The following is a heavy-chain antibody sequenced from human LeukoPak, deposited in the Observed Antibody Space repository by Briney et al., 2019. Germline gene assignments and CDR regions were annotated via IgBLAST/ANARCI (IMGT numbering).Heavy chain of an antibody. Sequence: PGGSLRLSCAASGFIVSSNYMSWVRQAPGKGLEWVSAISGSGGSTYYADSVKGRFTISRDNSKNTLYLQMNSLRAEDTAVYYCAKDRMATIPQTLDSWGQGTLVTVSS. CDR1: GFIVSSNY. J-gene: IGHJ4*02. CDR2: ISGSGGST. D-gene: IGHD5-24*01. CDR3: AKDRMATIPQTLDS. V-gene: IGHV3-23*01.